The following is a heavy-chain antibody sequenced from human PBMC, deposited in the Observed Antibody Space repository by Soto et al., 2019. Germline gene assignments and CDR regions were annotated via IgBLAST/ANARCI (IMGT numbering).Heavy chain of an antibody. V-gene: IGHV2-5*02. CDR1: GFSLSTSGVG. Sequence: QITLKESGPTLVKPTQTLTLTCTFSGFSLSTSGVGVGWIRQPPGKALEWLALIYWDDDKRYSPSLKSRLTITKDTSKSQVVLTMTNMDPVDTATYYCAHTGDYYDISDGGFDYWGQGTLVTVSS. CDR3: AHTGDYYDISDGGFDY. CDR2: IYWDDDK. D-gene: IGHD3-22*01. J-gene: IGHJ4*02.